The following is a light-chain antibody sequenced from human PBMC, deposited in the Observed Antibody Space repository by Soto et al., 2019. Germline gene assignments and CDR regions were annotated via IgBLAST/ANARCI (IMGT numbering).Light chain of an antibody. CDR1: XXXXHSNGYNY. Sequence: DIVMTQSPLSLPVTPGEPASISXXSXXXXXHSNGYNYLDWYLQKPGQSPQLLIYLGSNRASGVPDRFSGSGSGTDFTLKISRVEAEDVGVYYCMQALQTPPWTFGQGTKVHIK. CDR2: LGS. V-gene: IGKV2-28*01. CDR3: MQALQTPPWT. J-gene: IGKJ1*01.